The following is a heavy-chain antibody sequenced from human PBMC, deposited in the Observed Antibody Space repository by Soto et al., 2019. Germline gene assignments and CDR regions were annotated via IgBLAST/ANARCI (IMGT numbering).Heavy chain of an antibody. Sequence: QVQLAQSGTEVKKPGASAKVSCKASGNIFISYGIHWVRQAPGQRLEWMGWINADNGNAEYSQKFQGRVLITMDTSARTAQMELNSLRSEDTAGYYCAYNRNRYGAYYGLDDWGQGTTVTVSS. CDR1: GNIFISYG. CDR3: AYNRNRYGAYYGLDD. D-gene: IGHD1-20*01. CDR2: INADNGNA. V-gene: IGHV1-3*01. J-gene: IGHJ6*02.